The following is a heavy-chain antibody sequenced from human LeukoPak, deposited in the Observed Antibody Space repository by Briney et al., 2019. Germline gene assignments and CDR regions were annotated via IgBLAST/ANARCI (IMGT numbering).Heavy chain of an antibody. J-gene: IGHJ4*02. D-gene: IGHD5-18*01. CDR1: GFSLSTSGMR. CDR2: IDWDDDK. Sequence: QTLSLTCTFSGFSLSTSGMRVSWLRQPPGKALEWLARIDWDDDKFYSTSLKTRLSIAKDTSKNQAVLTLTNMDPVDTATYYCVRAMEGSHFDYWGQGTLVTVSS. V-gene: IGHV2-70*04. CDR3: VRAMEGSHFDY.